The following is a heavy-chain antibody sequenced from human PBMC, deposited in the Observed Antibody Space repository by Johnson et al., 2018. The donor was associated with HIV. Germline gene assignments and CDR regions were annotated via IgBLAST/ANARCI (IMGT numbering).Heavy chain of an antibody. CDR2: ISWNGDNI. CDR3: PRETNSAMAGDAFDI. V-gene: IGHV3-9*01. Sequence: VQLVESGGGLVQPGRSLRLSCAASGFTFDDDAMHWVRQAPGKGLEWVSGISWNGDNIDYADSVKGRFSISRDNTKNTLYLQMNSLRAEDTAVYYCPRETNSAMAGDAFDIWGQGTMVTVSS. D-gene: IGHD5-18*01. CDR1: GFTFDDDA. J-gene: IGHJ3*02.